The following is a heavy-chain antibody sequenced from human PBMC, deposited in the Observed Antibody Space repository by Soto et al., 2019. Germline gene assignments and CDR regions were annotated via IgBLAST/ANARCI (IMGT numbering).Heavy chain of an antibody. CDR2: IYYSGST. CDR1: GGSISSGGYY. D-gene: IGHD3-22*01. Sequence: SETLSLTCTVSGGSISSGGYYWSWIRQHPGKGLEWTGYIYYSGSTYYNPSLKSRVTISVDTSKNQFSLKLSSVTAADTAVYYCAREVSDKTYYYDSSGYYAYFDYWGQGTLVTV. CDR3: AREVSDKTYYYDSSGYYAYFDY. V-gene: IGHV4-31*03. J-gene: IGHJ4*02.